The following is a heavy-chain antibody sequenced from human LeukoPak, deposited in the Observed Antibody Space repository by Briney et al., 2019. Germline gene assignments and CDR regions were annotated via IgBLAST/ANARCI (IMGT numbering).Heavy chain of an antibody. D-gene: IGHD1-26*01. J-gene: IGHJ4*02. CDR2: IRYDGSQK. Sequence: PGGSLRLSCAASGFTFSNYGMHWVRQAPGKGLEWVAFIRYDGSQKYSADSVKGRFIITRDNFKNTLYLQMNSLRLEDMAVYYCAKPSGSGVDYWGRGTRVTVSS. V-gene: IGHV3-30*02. CDR3: AKPSGSGVDY. CDR1: GFTFSNYG.